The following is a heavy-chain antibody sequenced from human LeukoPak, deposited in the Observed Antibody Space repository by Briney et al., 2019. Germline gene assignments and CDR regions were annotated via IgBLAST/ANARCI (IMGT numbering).Heavy chain of an antibody. Sequence: SETLSLTCAVSGGSISSSNWWSWVRQPPGKGLEWIGEVYHSGSTNYNPSLKSRVTISVDKSKNQFSLKLSSVTAADTAVYYCARADYGDHSFDYWGQGTLVTVSS. J-gene: IGHJ4*02. CDR2: VYHSGST. V-gene: IGHV4-4*02. CDR1: GGSISSSNW. CDR3: ARADYGDHSFDY. D-gene: IGHD5-24*01.